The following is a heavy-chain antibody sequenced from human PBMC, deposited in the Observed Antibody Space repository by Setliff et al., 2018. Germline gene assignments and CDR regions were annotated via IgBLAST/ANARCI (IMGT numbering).Heavy chain of an antibody. CDR1: GYTFINYE. CDR2: MNPNNGNT. V-gene: IGHV1-8*02. CDR3: ARTGTRDDYFDY. J-gene: IGHJ4*02. D-gene: IGHD1-1*01. Sequence: ASVKVSCKASGYTFINYEINWVRQATGQGLEWMGGMNPNNGNTGYAQKFQGRVTMTRNTSISTVYMELSSLRSEDTAVYYCARTGTRDDYFDYWGQGTLVTVSS.